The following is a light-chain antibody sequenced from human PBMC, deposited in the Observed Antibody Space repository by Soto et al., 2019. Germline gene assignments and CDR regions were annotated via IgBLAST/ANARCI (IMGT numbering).Light chain of an antibody. Sequence: EIVLTQSPATVSLSPGERVTLSCRASQSVSSCLAWYQQKPGQAPRLLIYDTSIRAAAIPARFSGGGSGTAFTLTTSSLEPEDFAVYFCQQCGNRPPITFGQGTRLEIK. J-gene: IGKJ5*01. V-gene: IGKV3-11*01. CDR1: QSVSSC. CDR3: QQCGNRPPIT. CDR2: DTS.